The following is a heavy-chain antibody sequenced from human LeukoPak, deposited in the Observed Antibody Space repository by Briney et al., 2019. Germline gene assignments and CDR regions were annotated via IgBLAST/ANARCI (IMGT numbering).Heavy chain of an antibody. CDR2: INSDGGGA. J-gene: IGHJ5*02. CDR3: ARDVPHNWFDT. V-gene: IGHV3-74*01. CDR1: GVTFSSNS. Sequence: VASLRLSCTASGVTFSSNSMSWVRQAPGKGLEWISRINSDGGGAIYADSVKGRFTVSRDNAKNTLYLQMNSLRAEDTAVYYCARDVPHNWFDTWGQGTLVTVSS.